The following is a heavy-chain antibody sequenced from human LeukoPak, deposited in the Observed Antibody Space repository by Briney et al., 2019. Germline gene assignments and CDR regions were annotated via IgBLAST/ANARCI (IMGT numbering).Heavy chain of an antibody. J-gene: IGHJ3*02. Sequence: SETLSLTCTVSGYSISSTYYWGWIRQPPGKGLEWVGSVFHSGSTYYKPSLKSGVTFSVDTSKNQFSLKLSSVTAADTAVYYCARHCSGGSCSVADDAFDIWGQGTMVTVSS. CDR1: GYSISSTYY. CDR2: VFHSGST. V-gene: IGHV4-38-2*02. D-gene: IGHD2-15*01. CDR3: ARHCSGGSCSVADDAFDI.